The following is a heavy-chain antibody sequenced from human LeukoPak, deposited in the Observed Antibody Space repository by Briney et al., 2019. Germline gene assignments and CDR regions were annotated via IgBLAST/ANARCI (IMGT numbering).Heavy chain of an antibody. Sequence: SETLSLTCAVYGGSFSGYSWSWIRQPPGKGLEWIGEINHSGSTSYNPSLKSRVTISVDTSKNQLSLKVNSVTAADTAVYYCARDIAVAGYYYYYMDVWGKGTTVTVSS. CDR3: ARDIAVAGYYYYYMDV. CDR2: INHSGST. D-gene: IGHD6-19*01. CDR1: GGSFSGYS. V-gene: IGHV4-34*01. J-gene: IGHJ6*03.